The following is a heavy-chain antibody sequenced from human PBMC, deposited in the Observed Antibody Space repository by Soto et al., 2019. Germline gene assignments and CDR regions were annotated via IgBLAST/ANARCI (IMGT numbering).Heavy chain of an antibody. CDR2: ISFDGSNK. V-gene: IGHV3-30-3*01. D-gene: IGHD5-18*01. CDR3: ARDPYSYGTKFGYLDY. J-gene: IGHJ4*01. CDR1: GFTFSSYA. Sequence: QVQLVESGGGVVQPGRSLRLSCAASGFTFSSYAMHWVRQAPGKGLEWVSVISFDGSNKYYADSVKGRFTISRDNSKNTRYLQMNSMRVEDTAGYSGARDPYSYGTKFGYLDYWGHGTLVTVSS.